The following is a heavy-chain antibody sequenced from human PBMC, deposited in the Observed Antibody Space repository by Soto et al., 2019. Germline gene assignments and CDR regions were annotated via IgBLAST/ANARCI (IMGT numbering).Heavy chain of an antibody. CDR1: GFTFSSYA. V-gene: IGHV3-30-3*01. CDR3: ARLHGGGFDY. CDR2: ISYDGSNK. Sequence: PGGSLRLSCAASGFTFSSYAMHWVRQAPGKGLEWVAVISYDGSNKYYADSVKGRFTISRDNSKNTLYLQMNSLRAEDTAVYYCARLHGGGFDYWGQGTLVTVSS. D-gene: IGHD3-16*01. J-gene: IGHJ4*02.